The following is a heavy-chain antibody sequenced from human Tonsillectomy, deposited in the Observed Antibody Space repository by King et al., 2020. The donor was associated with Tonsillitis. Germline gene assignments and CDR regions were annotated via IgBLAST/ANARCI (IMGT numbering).Heavy chain of an antibody. J-gene: IGHJ4*02. D-gene: IGHD4-11*01. V-gene: IGHV3-23*04. CDR2: VGGSGHNT. CDR1: GFTFSSYA. CDR3: AKDRRICNYGYFDS. Sequence: VQLVESGGGLVQPGGSLRLSCAASGFTFSSYAMSWVRQAPGKGLEWVSAVGGSGHNTYYADSVKGRFTISRDNSKNTLYLQMNSLRAEDTAVYYCAKDRRICNYGYFDSWGQGILVTASS.